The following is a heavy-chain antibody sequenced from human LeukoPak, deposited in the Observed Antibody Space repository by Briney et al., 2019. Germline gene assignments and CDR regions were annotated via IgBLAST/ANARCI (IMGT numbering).Heavy chain of an antibody. Sequence: SVKLSCKASGGTFSSYAISWVRQAPGQGLEWMGRIIPILGIANYAQKSQGRLTITADKSTSTAYMELSSLRSEHTAVYFCARDRRYGGNSGGGFDYWGQGTLVTVSS. V-gene: IGHV1-69*04. CDR1: GGTFSSYA. CDR3: ARDRRYGGNSGGGFDY. J-gene: IGHJ4*02. D-gene: IGHD4-23*01. CDR2: IIPILGIA.